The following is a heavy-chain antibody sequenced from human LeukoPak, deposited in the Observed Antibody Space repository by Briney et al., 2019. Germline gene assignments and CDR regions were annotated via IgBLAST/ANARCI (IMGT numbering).Heavy chain of an antibody. V-gene: IGHV4-59*08. D-gene: IGHD3-10*01. CDR3: ARQGITIDY. J-gene: IGHJ4*02. CDR2: IYYSGNT. CDR1: GGSISGYY. Sequence: SETLSLTCTVSGGSISGYYWNWIRQPPGKGLEWIGYIYYSGNTNYNPSLKSRVTISVDTSKNQFSLKLSSVTAADTAVYYCARQGITIDYWGQGTLVTVSS.